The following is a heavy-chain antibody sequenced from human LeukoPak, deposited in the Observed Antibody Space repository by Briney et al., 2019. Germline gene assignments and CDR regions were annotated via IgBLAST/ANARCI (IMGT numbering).Heavy chain of an antibody. D-gene: IGHD6-6*01. CDR1: GYSFTSYW. CDR2: IYPGDSDT. Sequence: GESLKISCNGSGYSFTSYWIGWVRQMPGKGLEWMGIIYPGDSDTRYSPSFQGQVTISADKSISTAYLQWSSLKASDTAMYYCARLKSIAARYNWFDPWGQGTLVTVSS. CDR3: ARLKSIAARYNWFDP. J-gene: IGHJ5*02. V-gene: IGHV5-51*01.